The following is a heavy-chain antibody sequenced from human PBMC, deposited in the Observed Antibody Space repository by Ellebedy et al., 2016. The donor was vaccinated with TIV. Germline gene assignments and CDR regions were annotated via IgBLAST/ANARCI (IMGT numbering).Heavy chain of an antibody. CDR2: IPESGGNT. CDR1: GLPFSSHA. Sequence: GESLKISCAASGLPFSSHAMSWVRQAPGKGLEWVSSIPESGGNTYYADSVKGRFTISRDNSKDTLFLQMNSLRAEDTAIYFCARDPVGVGPAFDVWGQGTMVTVSS. CDR3: ARDPVGVGPAFDV. D-gene: IGHD4-23*01. V-gene: IGHV3-23*01. J-gene: IGHJ3*01.